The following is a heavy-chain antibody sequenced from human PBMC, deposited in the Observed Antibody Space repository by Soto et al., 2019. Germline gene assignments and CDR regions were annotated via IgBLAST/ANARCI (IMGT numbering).Heavy chain of an antibody. V-gene: IGHV1-69*02. CDR1: VGTFNTYT. CDR2: IIPMLPVT. D-gene: IGHD2-2*01. CDR3: SIGSWSAETFDV. J-gene: IGHJ3*01. Sequence: QVHLIQSGAEVKKPGSSVKVSCKAAVGTFNTYTLFWVRQAPGHGLEWMGRIIPMLPVTNSAQKFQGRLTLTAHKSTGTAFMELTSLTSDDTAVYYCSIGSWSAETFDVWGQGTMVTVSS.